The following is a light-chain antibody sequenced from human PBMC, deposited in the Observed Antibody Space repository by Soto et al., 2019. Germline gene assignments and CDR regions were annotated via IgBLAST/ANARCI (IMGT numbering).Light chain of an antibody. CDR2: GAS. V-gene: IGKV3-15*01. CDR1: QSVSGN. CDR3: QQYNYRPPA. J-gene: IGKJ5*01. Sequence: EIVMTQSPATLSVSPGERAALSCRASQSVSGNLAWYQQTPGQAPRLLIYGASTRATGIPARFSGSSFGTEFTPTISSLKSEDFAVYYCQQYNYRPPAFGQGTRLEIK.